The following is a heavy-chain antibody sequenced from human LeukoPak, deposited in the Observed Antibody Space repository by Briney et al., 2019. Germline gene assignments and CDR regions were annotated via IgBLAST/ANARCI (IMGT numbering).Heavy chain of an antibody. Sequence: GGSLRLSCAASGFTFSSYWMSWVRQAPGKGLEWVANINQDGSEKYYVDSVKGRFTISRDNAKNSLYLQMSSLRAEDTAVYYCAREPYSYCSGGSCYTLAPWYWGQGTLVTVSS. CDR2: INQDGSEK. J-gene: IGHJ4*02. V-gene: IGHV3-7*01. CDR1: GFTFSSYW. CDR3: AREPYSYCSGGSCYTLAPWY. D-gene: IGHD2-15*01.